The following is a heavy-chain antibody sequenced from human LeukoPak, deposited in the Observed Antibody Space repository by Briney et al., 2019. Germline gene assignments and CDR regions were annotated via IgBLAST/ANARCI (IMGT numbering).Heavy chain of an antibody. D-gene: IGHD4-17*01. Sequence: GGSLRLSCAASGFTFSSYWMSWVRQAPGKGLEWVSAISGSGDNSDYSNSVKGRFTISRDNSKNTLDLQMSSLRAEDTALYYCAKVLTTVTRKPYYFHSWGQGTLVTVSS. CDR1: GFTFSSYW. J-gene: IGHJ4*02. V-gene: IGHV3-23*01. CDR3: AKVLTTVTRKPYYFHS. CDR2: ISGSGDNS.